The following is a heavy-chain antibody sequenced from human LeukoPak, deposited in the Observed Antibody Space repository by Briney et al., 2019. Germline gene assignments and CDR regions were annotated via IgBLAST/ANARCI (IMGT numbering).Heavy chain of an antibody. CDR1: GFSFSDYY. V-gene: IGHV3-11*01. CDR2: ISGRGSDL. J-gene: IGHJ6*02. Sequence: GGSLRLSCVACGFSFSDYYMSWIRQAPGRGLERISYISGRGSDLYYADSVKGRFTISRDNANNSLYLQMNSLRAEDTAVYYCARSIGYYYTMDVWGQGTTVTVSS. CDR3: ARSIGYYYTMDV. D-gene: IGHD3-22*01.